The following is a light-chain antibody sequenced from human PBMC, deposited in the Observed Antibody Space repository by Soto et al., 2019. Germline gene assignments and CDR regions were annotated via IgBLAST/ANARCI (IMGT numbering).Light chain of an antibody. CDR2: GAS. CDR1: QSVSSNY. J-gene: IGKJ1*01. Sequence: EIVLTQSPGTLSLSPGERATLSCRASQSVSSNYLAWYQQKPGQAPRPLIYGASSRATGIPDRFSGSGAVTDFTLTISRLEAEDFAVYYCQQYGSSPWTFCQGTKVEIQ. V-gene: IGKV3-20*01. CDR3: QQYGSSPWT.